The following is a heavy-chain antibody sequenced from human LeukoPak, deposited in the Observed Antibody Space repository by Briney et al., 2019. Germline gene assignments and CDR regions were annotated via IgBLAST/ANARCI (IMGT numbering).Heavy chain of an antibody. J-gene: IGHJ4*02. V-gene: IGHV4-59*01. CDR3: ARDPRLARHFDY. Sequence: SETLSLTCTVSGGSISSYYWSWIRQPPGKGLEWIGYIYYSGSTNYNPSLKSRVTISVDTSKNQFSLKLSSVTAADTAVYYCARDPRLARHFDYWGQGTLVTVSS. CDR1: GGSISSYY. CDR2: IYYSGST. D-gene: IGHD2-21*01.